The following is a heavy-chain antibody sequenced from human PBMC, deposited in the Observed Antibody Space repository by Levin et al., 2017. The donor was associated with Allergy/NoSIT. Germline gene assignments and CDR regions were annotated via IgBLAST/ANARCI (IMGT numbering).Heavy chain of an antibody. CDR2: IWYDGSNK. CDR1: GFTLSSYG. CDR3: SSRGCSGTGCYFYFDY. D-gene: IGHD2-2*01. Sequence: GESLKISCAASGFTLSSYGMHWVRQAPGKGLEWVAVIWYDGSNKYYADSVKGRFTISRDNSQNTLYLQMNSLRAEDTAVYYCSSRGCSGTGCYFYFDYWGQGTLVTVSS. J-gene: IGHJ4*02. V-gene: IGHV3-33*01.